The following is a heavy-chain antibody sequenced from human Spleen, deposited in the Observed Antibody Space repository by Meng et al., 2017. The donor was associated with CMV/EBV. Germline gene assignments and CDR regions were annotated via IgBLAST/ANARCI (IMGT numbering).Heavy chain of an antibody. J-gene: IGHJ4*02. CDR3: ARGGNGSYRDFDY. D-gene: IGHD1-26*01. Sequence: CAVYGGSFIGSYWRWFRQPPGKGLEWIGEINHSGRTNYNPSLKSRVTISVDTSKNQFSLKLSSVTAADTAVYYCARGGNGSYRDFDYWGQGTLVTVSS. CDR2: INHSGRT. CDR1: GGSFIGSY. V-gene: IGHV4-34*01.